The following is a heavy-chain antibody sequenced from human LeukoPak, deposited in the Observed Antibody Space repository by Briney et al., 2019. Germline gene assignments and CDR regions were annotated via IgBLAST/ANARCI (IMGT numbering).Heavy chain of an antibody. CDR1: GYTFTSYG. J-gene: IGHJ6*02. V-gene: IGHV1-2*06. D-gene: IGHD3-10*01. CDR2: INPNSGGT. Sequence: GASVKVSCKASGYTFTSYGISWVRQAPGQGLEWMGRINPNSGGTNYAQKFQGRVTMTRDTSISTAYMELNRLRSDDTAVYYCASSVDYYYYGVDVWGQGTTVTVSS. CDR3: ASSVDYYYYGVDV.